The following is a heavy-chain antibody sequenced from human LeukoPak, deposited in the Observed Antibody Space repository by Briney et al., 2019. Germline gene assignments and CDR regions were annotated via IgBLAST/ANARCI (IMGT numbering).Heavy chain of an antibody. CDR2: IHPSGST. J-gene: IGHJ4*02. D-gene: IGHD1-14*01. CDR3: ARGVGQRTGNY. V-gene: IGHV4-4*02. CDR1: AGSISSNNW. Sequence: PSETLSLTCAVSAGSISSNNWWSWVRQPPGKGLEWIGEIHPSGSTNYNPSLKSRVTMSVDKSKNQLSLKLSSVTAADTAVYYCARGVGQRTGNYWGQGTLVTVSS.